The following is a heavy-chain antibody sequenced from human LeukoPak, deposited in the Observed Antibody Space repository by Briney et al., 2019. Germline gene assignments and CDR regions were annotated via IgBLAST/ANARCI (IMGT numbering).Heavy chain of an antibody. Sequence: GGSLRLSCAASGFTFSSYAMSWVRQAPGEGLEWVSAISGSGGSTYYADSVKGRFTISRDNSKNTLYLQMNSLRAEDTAVYYCAKDRETRITIFGVVIVSFDYWGQGTLVTVSS. CDR1: GFTFSSYA. CDR2: ISGSGGST. D-gene: IGHD3-3*01. CDR3: AKDRETRITIFGVVIVSFDY. V-gene: IGHV3-23*01. J-gene: IGHJ4*02.